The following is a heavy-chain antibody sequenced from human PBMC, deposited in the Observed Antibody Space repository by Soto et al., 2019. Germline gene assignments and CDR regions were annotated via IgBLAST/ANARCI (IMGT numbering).Heavy chain of an antibody. D-gene: IGHD3-16*01. CDR2: ISYDGSNK. Sequence: GGSLRLSCAASGFTFSSYAMHWVRQAPGKGLEWVAVISYDGSNKYYADSVKGRFTISRDNSKNTLYLQMNSLRAEDTAVYYCATNPHYVGQLSPSAFDIWGQGTMVTVSS. CDR3: ATNPHYVGQLSPSAFDI. CDR1: GFTFSSYA. V-gene: IGHV3-30-3*01. J-gene: IGHJ3*02.